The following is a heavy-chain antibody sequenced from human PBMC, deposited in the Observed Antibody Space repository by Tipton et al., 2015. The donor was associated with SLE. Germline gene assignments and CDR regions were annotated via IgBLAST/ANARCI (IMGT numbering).Heavy chain of an antibody. CDR3: ARGWERHFDY. V-gene: IGHV4-59*07. D-gene: IGHD1-26*01. Sequence: TLSLTCTVSGGSISSYYWSWIRQPPGKGLEWIGCFYNSGSTNYNPSLKSRVTISVDTSKNQFSLKLSSVTAADTAVYCCARGWERHFDYWGQGTLVTVSS. CDR2: FYNSGST. CDR1: GGSISSYY. J-gene: IGHJ4*02.